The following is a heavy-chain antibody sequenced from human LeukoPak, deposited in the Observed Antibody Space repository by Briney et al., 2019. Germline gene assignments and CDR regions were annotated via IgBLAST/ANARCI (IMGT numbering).Heavy chain of an antibody. CDR2: IRYDGSNK. CDR3: AKDQYSSSQYYFDY. D-gene: IGHD6-13*01. Sequence: GGSLRLSCAASGFTFSSYGMRWVRQAPGKGLEWVAFIRYDGSNKYYADSVKGRFTISRDNSKNTLYLQMNSLRAEDTAVYYCAKDQYSSSQYYFDYWGQGTLVTVSS. V-gene: IGHV3-30*02. J-gene: IGHJ4*02. CDR1: GFTFSSYG.